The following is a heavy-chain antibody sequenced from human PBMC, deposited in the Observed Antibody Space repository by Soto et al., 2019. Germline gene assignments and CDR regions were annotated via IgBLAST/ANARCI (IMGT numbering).Heavy chain of an antibody. CDR1: GGTFSSYT. Sequence: QVQLVQSGAEVKNPGSSVKVSCTASGGTFSSYTISWVRQAPGQGLEWMGRIIPILDVANYAQKFQGRVTIVADKSTSTVYMELSSLRSEDTAVYYCAKEGCGGGPCCSGLDYWGQGTLVTVSS. J-gene: IGHJ4*02. CDR2: IIPILDVA. V-gene: IGHV1-69*08. D-gene: IGHD2-15*01. CDR3: AKEGCGGGPCCSGLDY.